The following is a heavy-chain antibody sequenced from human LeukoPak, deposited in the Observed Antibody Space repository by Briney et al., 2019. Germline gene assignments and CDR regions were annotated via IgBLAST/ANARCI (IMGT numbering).Heavy chain of an antibody. CDR1: GGSFSGYY. Sequence: PSETLSLTCAVYGGSFSGYYWSWIRQPPGKGLEWIGEINHSGSTNYNPSLKSRVTISVDTSKNQFSQKLSSVTAADTAVYYCARASVGATELWFDPWGQGTLVTVSS. D-gene: IGHD1-26*01. V-gene: IGHV4-34*01. CDR2: INHSGST. J-gene: IGHJ5*02. CDR3: ARASVGATELWFDP.